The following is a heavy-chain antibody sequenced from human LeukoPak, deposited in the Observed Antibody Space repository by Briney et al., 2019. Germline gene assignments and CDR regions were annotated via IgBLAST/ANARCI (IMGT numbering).Heavy chain of an antibody. D-gene: IGHD3-22*01. CDR2: TKKDGSEK. Sequence: GGSLRLSCAASGFTFSSYWMSWVRQAPGKGLEWVANTKKDGSEKEYVDSVKGRFTISRDNAKNSLYLQMNSLRVEDTAVYYCVRVDTSGYYYELSFDYWGQGTLVTVSS. V-gene: IGHV3-7*01. CDR1: GFTFSSYW. J-gene: IGHJ4*02. CDR3: VRVDTSGYYYELSFDY.